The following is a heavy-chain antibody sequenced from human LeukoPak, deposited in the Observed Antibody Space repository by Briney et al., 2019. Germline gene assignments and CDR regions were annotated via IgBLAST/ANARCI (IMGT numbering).Heavy chain of an antibody. D-gene: IGHD2-15*01. CDR2: NIPPFGTP. Sequence: SVKVSCKASGGMFSTTAINWVRQAPGQGLEWMGGNIPPFGTPDYAQKFQGRVTITADESTSTVYMELTSLTSEDTAIYYCARDPGSSVGIVVVQHATDAFDIWGQGTMVTVSS. CDR3: ARDPGSSVGIVVVQHATDAFDI. J-gene: IGHJ3*02. CDR1: GGMFSTTA. V-gene: IGHV1-69*13.